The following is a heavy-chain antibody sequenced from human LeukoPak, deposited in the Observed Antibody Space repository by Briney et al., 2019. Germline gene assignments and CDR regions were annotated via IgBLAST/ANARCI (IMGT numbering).Heavy chain of an antibody. CDR1: GYTFTGYY. CDR3: ARVSVLPAAISPNWFDP. CDR2: INPNSGGT. Sequence: EASVKVSCKASGYTFTGYYMHWVRRAPGQGLEWMGWINPNSGGTNYAQRFQGWVTMTRDTSISTAYMELSRLRSDDTAVYYCARVSVLPAAISPNWFDPWGQGTLVTVSS. J-gene: IGHJ5*02. V-gene: IGHV1-2*04. D-gene: IGHD2-2*01.